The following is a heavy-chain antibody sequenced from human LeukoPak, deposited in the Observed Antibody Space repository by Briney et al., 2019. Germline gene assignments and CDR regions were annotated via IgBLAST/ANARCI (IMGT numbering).Heavy chain of an antibody. Sequence: SVKVSCKASGGTFSSYAISWVRQAPGQGLEWMGGIIPIFGTANYAQKFQGRVTITADESTSTAYMELSRLKSDDTAVYYCATGTEVNHWEVDTLWVPFDYWGQGTLVTVSS. CDR1: GGTFSSYA. CDR2: IIPIFGTA. CDR3: ATGTEVNHWEVDTLWVPFDY. D-gene: IGHD2-21*01. V-gene: IGHV1-69*13. J-gene: IGHJ4*02.